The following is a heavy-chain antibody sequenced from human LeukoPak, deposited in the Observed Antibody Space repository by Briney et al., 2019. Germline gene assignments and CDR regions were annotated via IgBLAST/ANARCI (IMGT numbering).Heavy chain of an antibody. CDR1: GFTFSSYG. V-gene: IGHV3-33*06. Sequence: GGSLRLSCAASGFTFSSYGMHWVRQAPGKGLEWVAVIWYDGSNKYYADSVKGRFTISRDNSKNTLYLQMNSLRAEDTAVYYCAKDRGYCSGGGCEYPDYWGQGTLVTVSS. D-gene: IGHD2-15*01. CDR3: AKDRGYCSGGGCEYPDY. CDR2: IWYDGSNK. J-gene: IGHJ4*02.